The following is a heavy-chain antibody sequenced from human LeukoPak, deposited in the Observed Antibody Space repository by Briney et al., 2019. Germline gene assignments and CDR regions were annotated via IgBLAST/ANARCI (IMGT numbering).Heavy chain of an antibody. J-gene: IGHJ3*02. CDR3: ARSVTVTDPDAFEI. CDR2: IYSRGST. D-gene: IGHD4-11*01. V-gene: IGHV4-4*09. CDR1: GGSISRFY. Sequence: KPSETLSLTCTVSGGSISRFYWGWIRQPPGKGLEWLGYIYSRGSTNYNPSLKSRVTISVDTSKNRSSLKLTSVTAADTAMYYCARSVTVTDPDAFEIWGQGTKVTVSS.